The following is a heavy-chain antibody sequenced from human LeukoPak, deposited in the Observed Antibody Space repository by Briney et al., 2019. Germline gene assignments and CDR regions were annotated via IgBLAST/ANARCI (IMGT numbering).Heavy chain of an antibody. J-gene: IGHJ4*02. CDR1: GGSISPYY. CDR3: ARGNSYYDSSGAFDY. Sequence: SETLSLTCTVSGGSISPYYWSWIRQPPGKGLEWIGYIYYSGSTNYNPSLKNRVPMSVDTSKNQFSLKLNSVTAADTAVYYCARGNSYYDSSGAFDYWGQGTLVTVSS. V-gene: IGHV4-59*01. CDR2: IYYSGST. D-gene: IGHD3-22*01.